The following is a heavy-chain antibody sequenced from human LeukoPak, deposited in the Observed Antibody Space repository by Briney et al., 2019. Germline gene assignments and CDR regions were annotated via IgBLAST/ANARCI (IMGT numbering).Heavy chain of an antibody. Sequence: PGGSLRLSCAASGFDFSAYAINWVRQAPGKGLEWVSSISTMSNYIFYGDSVKGRFTISRDNAKNSVYLQMNSLRPEDTAVYYCSRDRLGGLDLWGQGTLVTVSS. D-gene: IGHD5-12*01. V-gene: IGHV3-21*01. J-gene: IGHJ5*02. CDR3: SRDRLGGLDL. CDR2: ISTMSNYI. CDR1: GFDFSAYA.